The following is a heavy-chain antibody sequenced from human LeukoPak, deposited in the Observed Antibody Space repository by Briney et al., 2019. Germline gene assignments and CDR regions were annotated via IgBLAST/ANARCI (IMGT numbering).Heavy chain of an antibody. V-gene: IGHV3-66*02. J-gene: IGHJ4*02. CDR1: GFTVSSSY. D-gene: IGHD3-10*01. Sequence: WGSLRFSCAASGFTVSSSYMSWVRQAPGKGLEWVSVIFGGGNTYYADSVKGRFTISRDNSKNTLHLQMNSLRVEDTAVYYCARDNYGSGSYSRYFDYWGLGTLVTVSS. CDR3: ARDNYGSGSYSRYFDY. CDR2: IFGGGNT.